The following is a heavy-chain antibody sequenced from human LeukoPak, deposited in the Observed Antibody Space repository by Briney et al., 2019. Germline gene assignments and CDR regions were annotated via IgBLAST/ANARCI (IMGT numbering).Heavy chain of an antibody. CDR2: ISSSSSTI. Sequence: PGGSLRLSCAASGFTFSSYSMNWVRQAPGKGLEWVSYISSSSSTIYYADSVKGRFTISRDNSKNTLYLQMNSLRAEDTALYYCTKDSAVAGALVDYWGQGALVTVSS. J-gene: IGHJ4*02. D-gene: IGHD6-19*01. CDR3: TKDSAVAGALVDY. V-gene: IGHV3-48*01. CDR1: GFTFSSYS.